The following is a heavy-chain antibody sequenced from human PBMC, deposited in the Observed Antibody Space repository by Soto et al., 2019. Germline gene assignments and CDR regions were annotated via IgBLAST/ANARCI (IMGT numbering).Heavy chain of an antibody. J-gene: IGHJ3*02. D-gene: IGHD4-17*01. V-gene: IGHV3-21*01. CDR1: GFTFSSYS. CDR3: ARGSDYGADAFDI. Sequence: GGSLRLSCAASGFTFSSYSMNWVRQAPGKGLEWVSSISSSSSYIYYADSVKGRFTISRDNAKNSLYLQMNSLRAEDTAVYYCARGSDYGADAFDIWGQGTMVTVS. CDR2: ISSSSSYI.